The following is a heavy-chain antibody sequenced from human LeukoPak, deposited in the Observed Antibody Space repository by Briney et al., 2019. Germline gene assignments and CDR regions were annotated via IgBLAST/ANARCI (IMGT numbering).Heavy chain of an antibody. V-gene: IGHV1-2*06. CDR2: INPNSGGT. Sequence: GASVKVSCKASGYTFTGYYMHWVRQAPGQGLEWMGRINPNSGGTNYAQKSQGRVTMTRDTSISTAYMELSRLRSDDTAVYYCARGPRSIAARRGNWFDPWGQGTLVTVSS. CDR3: ARGPRSIAARRGNWFDP. D-gene: IGHD6-6*01. J-gene: IGHJ5*02. CDR1: GYTFTGYY.